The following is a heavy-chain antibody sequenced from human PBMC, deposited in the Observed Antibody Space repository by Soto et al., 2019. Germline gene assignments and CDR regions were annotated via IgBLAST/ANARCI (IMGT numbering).Heavy chain of an antibody. Sequence: ASVKVSCKTSGYSFTGYYMHWVRQAPGQGLEWMGWINTNSGDTKYAQEFQGRVTMTRDTSISTAYMEVNWLRSDDTAVYYCTTSGETADSNFDFWGQGTLVTVYS. CDR2: INTNSGDT. J-gene: IGHJ4*02. CDR1: GYSFTGYY. CDR3: TTSGETADSNFDF. V-gene: IGHV1-2*02. D-gene: IGHD6-19*01.